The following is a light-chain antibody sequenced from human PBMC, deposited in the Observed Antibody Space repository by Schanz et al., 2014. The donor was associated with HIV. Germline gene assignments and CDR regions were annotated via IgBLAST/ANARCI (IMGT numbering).Light chain of an antibody. J-gene: IGLJ3*02. CDR2: SNN. CDR1: SSNIGSNT. V-gene: IGLV1-44*01. Sequence: QSVLTQPPSASVTPGQRVTISCSGSSSNIGSNTVNWYQQLPGTAPKLLIYSNNQRPSGVPDRFSGSKSGTSASLAISGLRSEDEADYYCAAWDDSLSGRVFGGGTKVTVL. CDR3: AAWDDSLSGRV.